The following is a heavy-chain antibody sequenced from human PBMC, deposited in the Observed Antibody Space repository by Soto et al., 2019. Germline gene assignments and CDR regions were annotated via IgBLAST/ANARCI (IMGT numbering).Heavy chain of an antibody. CDR2: IDPSDSYT. Sequence: KVSCKASGYTFTSYWISWVRQMPGKGLEWMGRIDPSDSYTNYSPSFQGHVTISADKSINTAYLQWSSLKASDTAMYYCVRQAFMDVWGQGTTVTVSS. CDR3: VRQAFMDV. J-gene: IGHJ6*02. CDR1: GYTFTSYW. V-gene: IGHV5-10-1*01.